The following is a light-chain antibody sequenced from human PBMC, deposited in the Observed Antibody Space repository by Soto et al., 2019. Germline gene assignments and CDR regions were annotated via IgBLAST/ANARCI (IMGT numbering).Light chain of an antibody. V-gene: IGLV2-23*02. CDR1: SSDVGSYNL. Sequence: QSVLTRPASVSGYPGQSITISCTGTSSDVGSYNLVSWYQQHPGKAPKLMIYEVSKRPSGDSNRFSGSKSGNTASLTISGLQAEDEADYYCCSYAGSSTYVFGTGTKVTVL. CDR3: CSYAGSSTYV. J-gene: IGLJ1*01. CDR2: EVS.